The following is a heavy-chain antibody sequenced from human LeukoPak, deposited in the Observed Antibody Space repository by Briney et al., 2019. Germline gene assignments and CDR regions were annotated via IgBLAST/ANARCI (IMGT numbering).Heavy chain of an antibody. Sequence: PGGSLRLSCAVSGFTFDDYGMSWVRQAPGKGLQLVSGINWNGGSTGYADSVKGRFTISRDNAKNSLYLQMNSLRADDTALYYCARSYYDSSGYYYVRAFDIWGQGTMVTVSS. J-gene: IGHJ3*02. CDR3: ARSYYDSSGYYYVRAFDI. CDR2: INWNGGST. V-gene: IGHV3-20*04. D-gene: IGHD3-22*01. CDR1: GFTFDDYG.